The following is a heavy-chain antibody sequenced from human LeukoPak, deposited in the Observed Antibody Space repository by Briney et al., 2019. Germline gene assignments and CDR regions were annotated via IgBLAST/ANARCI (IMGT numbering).Heavy chain of an antibody. V-gene: IGHV3-64*01. J-gene: IGHJ4*02. CDR1: GFTFSSYA. Sequence: PGGSLRLSCAASGFTFSSYAMHWVRQAPGKGLEYVSAISSNGGSTYYANSVKGRFTISRDNSKNTLYLQMGSLRAEDMAVYYCARFGGTSCYDYWGQGTLVTVSS. CDR2: ISSNGGST. CDR3: ARFGGTSCYDY. D-gene: IGHD2-2*01.